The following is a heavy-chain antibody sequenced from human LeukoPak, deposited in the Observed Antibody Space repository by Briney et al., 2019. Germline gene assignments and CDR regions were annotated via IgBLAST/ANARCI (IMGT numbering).Heavy chain of an antibody. CDR2: IYTSGST. V-gene: IGHV4-61*02. D-gene: IGHD3-16*02. J-gene: IGHJ5*02. CDR3: ARDIQGYDYVWGSYRREKNWFDP. Sequence: SQTLSLTCTVSDGSISSGSYYWSWIRQPAGKGLEWIGRIYTSGSTNYNPSLKSRVTMSVDTSKNQFSLKLSSVTAADTAVYYCARDIQGYDYVWGSYRREKNWFDPWGQGTLVTVSS. CDR1: DGSISSGSYY.